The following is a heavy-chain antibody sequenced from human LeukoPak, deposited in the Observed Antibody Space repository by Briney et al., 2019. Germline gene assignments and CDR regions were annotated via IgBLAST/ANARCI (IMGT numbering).Heavy chain of an antibody. Sequence: SETLSLTCTVSGGSISSNSYYWGWIRQPPGKGLAWIGTIFHSGSTDYNPSLKSRVTISLDTSKNQFSLKLSSVTAADAAVYYCARRSYDGAYFDYWGQGTLVTVSS. D-gene: IGHD3-22*01. V-gene: IGHV4-39*01. J-gene: IGHJ4*02. CDR2: IFHSGST. CDR1: GGSISSNSYY. CDR3: ARRSYDGAYFDY.